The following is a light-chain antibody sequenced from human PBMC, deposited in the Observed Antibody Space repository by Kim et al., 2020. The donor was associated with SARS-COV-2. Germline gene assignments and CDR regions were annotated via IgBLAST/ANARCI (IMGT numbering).Light chain of an antibody. CDR1: HIGYKS. Sequence: SYELTQPLSVSVALGQTARITCGGNHIGYKSVHWYQQKPGQAPVLVIYRDNNRPSGIPERFSGSNSGNTATLTISRAQAGDEADYYCQVWDSSTWVFGGGTQLTVL. V-gene: IGLV3-9*02. CDR2: RDN. J-gene: IGLJ3*02. CDR3: QVWDSSTWV.